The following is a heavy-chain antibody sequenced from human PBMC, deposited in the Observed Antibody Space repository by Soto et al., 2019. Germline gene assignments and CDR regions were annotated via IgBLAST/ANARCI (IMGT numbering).Heavy chain of an antibody. CDR3: ARTYYGDYYYYGMDV. J-gene: IGHJ6*02. V-gene: IGHV1-69*13. CDR1: GGTFSSYA. Sequence: SVKVSCKASGGTFSSYAISWVRQAPGQGLEWMGGIIPIFGTANYAQKFQGRVTITADESTSTAYMELSSLRSEDTVVYYCARTYYGDYYYYGMDVWGQGTTVTVS. D-gene: IGHD3-22*01. CDR2: IIPIFGTA.